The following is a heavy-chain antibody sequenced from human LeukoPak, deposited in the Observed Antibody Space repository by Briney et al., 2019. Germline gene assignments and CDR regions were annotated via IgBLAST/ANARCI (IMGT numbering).Heavy chain of an antibody. CDR2: INHSGST. CDR1: GGSISSSNYY. J-gene: IGHJ4*02. V-gene: IGHV4-39*07. CDR3: ASSSGGSGKNDY. D-gene: IGHD3-10*01. Sequence: SETLSLTCTVSGGSISSSNYYWGWIRQPPGKGLEWIGEINHSGSTNYNPSLKSRVTISVDTSKNQFSLKLSSVTAADTAVYYCASSSGGSGKNDYWGQGTLVTVSS.